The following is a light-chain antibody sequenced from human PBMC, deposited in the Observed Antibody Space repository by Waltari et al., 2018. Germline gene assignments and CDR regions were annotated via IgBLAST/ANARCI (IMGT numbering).Light chain of an antibody. J-gene: IGKJ1*01. CDR2: GAS. V-gene: IGKV3-20*01. CDR1: QSVSSSY. Sequence: EIVLTQAPGTLSLSPGERATLSCRASQSVSSSYLAWYQQKPGQAPRLLIYGASSRATGIPDRFSGSGSGTDFTLTISRLXPEDFAVYYCQQYGSSPWXFGQGTKVEIK. CDR3: QQYGSSPWX.